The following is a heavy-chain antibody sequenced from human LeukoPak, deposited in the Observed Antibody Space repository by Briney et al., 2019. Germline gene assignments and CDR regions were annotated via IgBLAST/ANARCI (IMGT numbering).Heavy chain of an antibody. CDR1: GFTFDDYG. J-gene: IGHJ4*02. CDR2: INWNGGST. V-gene: IGHV3-20*04. CDR3: ARDRRYYYDSSGYYPTEVFDY. Sequence: GGSLRLSCAASGFTFDDYGMSWVRQAPGKGLEWVSGINWNGGSTGYADSVKGRFTISRDNAKNSLYLKMSSLRAEDTALYYCARDRRYYYDSSGYYPTEVFDYWGQGTLVTVSS. D-gene: IGHD3-22*01.